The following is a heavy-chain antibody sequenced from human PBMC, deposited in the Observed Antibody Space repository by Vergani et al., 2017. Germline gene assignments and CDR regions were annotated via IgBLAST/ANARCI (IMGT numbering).Heavy chain of an antibody. D-gene: IGHD3-22*01. J-gene: IGHJ6*02. Sequence: QLQLQESGPGLVKPSEPLSLTCTVSGGSISSSSYYWGWIRQPPGKGLEWIGSIYYRGSTYYNPSLKSRVTISVDTSKNQFSLKLSSVTAADPSVYYCARGPRRRGDDYDSSGYNYYGMDVWGQGTTVTVSS. CDR1: GGSISSSSYY. CDR3: ARGPRRRGDDYDSSGYNYYGMDV. CDR2: IYYRGST. V-gene: IGHV4-39*07.